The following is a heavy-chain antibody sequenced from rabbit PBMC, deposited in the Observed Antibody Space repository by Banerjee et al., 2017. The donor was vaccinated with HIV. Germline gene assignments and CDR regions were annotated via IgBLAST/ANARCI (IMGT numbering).Heavy chain of an antibody. D-gene: IGHD4-1*01. CDR1: GFSFSSGYY. J-gene: IGHJ3*01. V-gene: IGHV1S40*01. CDR3: ARSVVAGVSL. CDR2: IYTGSGRT. Sequence: QSLEESGGDLVKPGASLTLTCTASGFSFSSGYYMYWVRQAPGKGLEWIGCIYTGSGRTYYASWAKGRFTISKTSSTTVTLQMTSLTAADTATYFCARSVVAGVSLWGQGTLVTVS.